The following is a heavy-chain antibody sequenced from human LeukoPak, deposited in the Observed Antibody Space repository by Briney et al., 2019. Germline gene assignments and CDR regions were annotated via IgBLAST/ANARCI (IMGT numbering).Heavy chain of an antibody. Sequence: PSETLSLTCTVSGGSISSGGYYWSWIRQHPGKGLEWIGYIYYSGSTYYNPSLKSRVTISVDTSKNQFSLKLSSVTAADTAVYYCARLVRARIAAAGIGYWGQGTLVTVSS. CDR2: IYYSGST. CDR1: GGSISSGGYY. J-gene: IGHJ4*02. D-gene: IGHD6-13*01. V-gene: IGHV4-31*03. CDR3: ARLVRARIAAAGIGY.